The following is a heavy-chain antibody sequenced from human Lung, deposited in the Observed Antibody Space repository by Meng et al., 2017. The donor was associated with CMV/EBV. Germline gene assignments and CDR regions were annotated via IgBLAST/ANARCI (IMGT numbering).Heavy chain of an antibody. CDR2: IYPNSGGT. J-gene: IGHJ4*02. CDR1: GYRFTDHY. V-gene: IGHV1-2*02. Sequence: ASVXVSWKASGYRFTDHYFHWVRQAPGQGLEWMGWIYPNSGGTHYAQKFRGRLTVTRDTSMSTVYMELSSLGSDDTAVYYCARDNDWRLDYWGQGTRVTV. D-gene: IGHD3-9*01. CDR3: ARDNDWRLDY.